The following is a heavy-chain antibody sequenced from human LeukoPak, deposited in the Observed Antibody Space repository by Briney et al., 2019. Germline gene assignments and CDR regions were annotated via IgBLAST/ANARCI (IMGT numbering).Heavy chain of an antibody. J-gene: IGHJ4*02. CDR2: IHASGPT. Sequence: SETLSLTCTVSGGSISTYYWSWIRRPPGKGLEWIAYIHASGPTNYNPPLKSRITISVDTSKNQFSLKLSSVTASDTDVYYCARHDAGIAARPFDNWGQGTLVTVSS. CDR1: GGSISTYY. V-gene: IGHV4-4*09. CDR3: ARHDAGIAARPFDN. D-gene: IGHD6-6*01.